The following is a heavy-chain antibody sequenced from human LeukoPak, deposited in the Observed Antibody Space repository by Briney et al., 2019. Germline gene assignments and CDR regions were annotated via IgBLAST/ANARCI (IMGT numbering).Heavy chain of an antibody. CDR1: GFTFRQYA. D-gene: IGHD3-10*01. V-gene: IGHV3-23*01. CDR2: ISGSGDDT. J-gene: IGHJ6*02. Sequence: GGSLRLSCAASGFTFRQYAMSWVRQAPGKGLEWVSGISGSGDDTYYTDSVKGRFTISRDNSNNTMYLQMNNLRSEDTAVYFCVRDYYGSGTYQGNYYYGMDVWGHGTTVTVSS. CDR3: VRDYYGSGTYQGNYYYGMDV.